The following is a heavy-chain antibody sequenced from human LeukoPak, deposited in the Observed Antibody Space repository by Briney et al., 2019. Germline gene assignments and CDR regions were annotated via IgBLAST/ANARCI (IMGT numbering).Heavy chain of an antibody. V-gene: IGHV4-59*11. J-gene: IGHJ4*02. D-gene: IGHD4-17*01. CDR3: ARAHYGDYPPRSFDY. CDR2: IYYSVST. Sequence: PSETLSLTCTVSGVSISSHYWNWIRQPPGKGLEWIGHIYYSVSTKYNPSLKSRVTISADMSKNQFSLKMSSVTAADTAMYYCARAHYGDYPPRSFDYWGQGTLVTVSS. CDR1: GVSISSHY.